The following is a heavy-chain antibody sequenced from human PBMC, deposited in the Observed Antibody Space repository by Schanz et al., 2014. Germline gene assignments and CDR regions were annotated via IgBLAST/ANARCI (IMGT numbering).Heavy chain of an antibody. V-gene: IGHV3-23*04. J-gene: IGHJ4*02. CDR2: ISGSGGST. CDR1: GFTFGDYA. CDR3: ARDRRNADLDY. D-gene: IGHD1-1*01. Sequence: EVQLVESGGGLVQPGGSLRLSCAASGFTFGDYAMTWVRQAPGKGLEWVSAISGSGGSTYYADSVRGRFTMSRDNSKNTLYLQMNSLRAGDAAVYYCARDRRNADLDYWGQGTLVTVSS.